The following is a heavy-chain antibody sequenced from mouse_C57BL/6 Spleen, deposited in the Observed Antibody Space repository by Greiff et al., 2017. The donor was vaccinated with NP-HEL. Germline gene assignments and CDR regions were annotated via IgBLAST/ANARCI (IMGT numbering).Heavy chain of an antibody. CDR2: IYPGDGAT. CDR3: AVYYGYAIDY. Sequence: VQLQQSGPELVKPGASVKISCKASGYAFSSSWMNWVKQRPGKGLEWIGRIYPGDGATNYNGKFKGKATLTADRSSSTPYRQLSSLTSEDSAVFFCAVYYGYAIDYWGQGTTLTVSS. V-gene: IGHV1-82*01. D-gene: IGHD2-2*01. CDR1: GYAFSSSW. J-gene: IGHJ2*01.